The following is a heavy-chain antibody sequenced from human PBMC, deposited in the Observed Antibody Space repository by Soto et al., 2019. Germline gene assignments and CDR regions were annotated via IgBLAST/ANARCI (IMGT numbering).Heavy chain of an antibody. CDR1: GGSISSYY. CDR3: ARLTSSGPLVDY. D-gene: IGHD3-22*01. V-gene: IGHV4-59*01. J-gene: IGHJ4*02. Sequence: PSETLSLTCTVSGGSISSYYWSWIRQPPGKGLEWIGYIYYSGSTNYNPSLKSRVTISVDTSKNQFSLKLSSVTAADTAVYYCARLTSSGPLVDYWGQGTLVTVSS. CDR2: IYYSGST.